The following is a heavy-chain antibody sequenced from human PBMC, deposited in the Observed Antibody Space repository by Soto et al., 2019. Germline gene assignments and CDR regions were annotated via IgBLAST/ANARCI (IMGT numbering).Heavy chain of an antibody. CDR2: INPNSGGT. D-gene: IGHD2-15*01. J-gene: IGHJ3*02. CDR1: GYTFTGYY. CDR3: AMAGGGELGYCSGGSCYPGGNAFDI. Sequence: ASVKVSCKASGYTFTGYYMHWVRQAPGQGLEGMGWINPNSGGTNYAQKFQGWVTMTWDTSISTAYMELSRLRSDDTAVYYCAMAGGGELGYCSGGSCYPGGNAFDIWGQGTMVTVSS. V-gene: IGHV1-2*04.